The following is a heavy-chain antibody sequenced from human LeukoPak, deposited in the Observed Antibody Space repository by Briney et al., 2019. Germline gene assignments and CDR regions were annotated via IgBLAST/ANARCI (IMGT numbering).Heavy chain of an antibody. D-gene: IGHD3-10*01. Sequence: GGSLRLSCSASGFTFSSYAMHWVRQARGKGLEYVSAISSNGGSTYYGDSVKGRFTISRDNSKNTLYLQMSSLRAEDTAVYYCVKCIGWYYFDYWGQGTLVTVSS. CDR2: ISSNGGST. CDR3: VKCIGWYYFDY. J-gene: IGHJ4*02. V-gene: IGHV3-64D*09. CDR1: GFTFSSYA.